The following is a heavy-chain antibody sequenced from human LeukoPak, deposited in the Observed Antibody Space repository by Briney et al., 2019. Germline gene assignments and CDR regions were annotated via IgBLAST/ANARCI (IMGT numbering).Heavy chain of an antibody. CDR2: ISGTGGST. V-gene: IGHV3-23*01. Sequence: PGGSLRLSCAGTGFTFNNFAMSWVRQAPGKGLEWVSGISGTGGSTYYADSVKGRFTVSRDNSKNMVYLQMNSLYANEQPEYLGPKGRLSGGSCYGRGLDYWGQGTLVTVSS. CDR3: PKGRLSGGSCYGRGLDY. J-gene: IGHJ4*02. D-gene: IGHD2-15*01. CDR1: GFTFNNFA.